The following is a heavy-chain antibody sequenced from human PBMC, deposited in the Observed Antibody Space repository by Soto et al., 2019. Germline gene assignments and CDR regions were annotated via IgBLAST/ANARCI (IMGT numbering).Heavy chain of an antibody. D-gene: IGHD6-13*01. CDR2: IIPILGIA. Sequence: ASVKVSCKASGGTFSSYTIRWVRQAPGQGLEWMGRIIPILGIANYAQKFQGRVTITADKSTSTAYMELSSLRSEDTAVYYCARDGAKQLVPLYYYMDVWGKGATVTVSS. V-gene: IGHV1-69*04. J-gene: IGHJ6*03. CDR1: GGTFSSYT. CDR3: ARDGAKQLVPLYYYMDV.